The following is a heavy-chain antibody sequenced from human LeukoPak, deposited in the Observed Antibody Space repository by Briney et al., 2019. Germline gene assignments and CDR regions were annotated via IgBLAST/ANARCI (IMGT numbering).Heavy chain of an antibody. CDR3: ARHASVDGNWPRPLDY. V-gene: IGHV4-39*01. J-gene: IGHJ4*02. Sequence: SETLSLTCTVSGGSISRSPYYWGWIRQLPGKGLEWIGNIYYSGSTYYNPSLKTRVTISVDTSKNQFSLKLTSVTAADTAVYYCARHASVDGNWPRPLDYWGQGSLVTVSS. D-gene: IGHD6-19*01. CDR1: GGSISRSPYY. CDR2: IYYSGST.